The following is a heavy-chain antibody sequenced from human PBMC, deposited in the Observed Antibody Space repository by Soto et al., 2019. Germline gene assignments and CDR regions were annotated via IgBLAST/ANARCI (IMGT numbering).Heavy chain of an antibody. D-gene: IGHD3-3*01. J-gene: IGHJ5*02. CDR3: AKGDSSGSFDPSRGYSTPDH. CDR2: ISAYNGNT. CDR1: GYTFTSYG. Sequence: ASVKVSFKASGYTFTSYGISWVRQAPGQGLEWMGWISAYNGNTNYAQKLQGRVTMTTDTSTSTAYMELRSLRSDDTATYYCAKGDSSGSFDPSRGYSTPDHWGLGTLVTVSS. V-gene: IGHV1-18*01.